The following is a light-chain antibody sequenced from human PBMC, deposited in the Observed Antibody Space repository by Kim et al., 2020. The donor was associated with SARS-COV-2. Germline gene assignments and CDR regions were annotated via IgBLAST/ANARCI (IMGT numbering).Light chain of an antibody. CDR2: SNH. V-gene: IGLV1-44*01. J-gene: IGLJ2*01. CDR1: SSNIGGNT. Sequence: QSVLTQPPSASGTPGQRVTISCFGSSSNIGGNTVNWYQQLPGTAPKLLIYSNHQRPSGVPDRFSGSKSGTSASLDISGLQSEDEADYYCAAWDDSLNGPVFGGGTQLTVL. CDR3: AAWDDSLNGPV.